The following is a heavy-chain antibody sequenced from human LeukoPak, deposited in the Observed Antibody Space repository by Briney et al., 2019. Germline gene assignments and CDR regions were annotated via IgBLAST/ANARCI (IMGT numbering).Heavy chain of an antibody. Sequence: AASVKVSCKASGYTFSTYGISWVRQAPGQGLEWMGWISAYNDNTNYAQKLQGRVTMTTDTSTTTAYMELRGLRSDDTAVYYCARATLDLRFGELRVNNWFDPWGQGTLVTVSS. CDR1: GYTFSTYG. J-gene: IGHJ5*02. V-gene: IGHV1-18*01. D-gene: IGHD3-10*01. CDR3: ARATLDLRFGELRVNNWFDP. CDR2: ISAYNDNT.